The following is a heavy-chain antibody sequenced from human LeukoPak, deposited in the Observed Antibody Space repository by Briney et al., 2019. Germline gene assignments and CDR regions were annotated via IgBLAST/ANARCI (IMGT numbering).Heavy chain of an antibody. D-gene: IGHD4-17*01. CDR1: GGSISSSSYY. V-gene: IGHV4-39*07. J-gene: IGHJ4*02. Sequence: KASETLSLTCTVSGGSISSSSYYWGWIRQPPGKGLEWIGYLYYSGSTYYNPSLESRVLISVDTSKNQFSLKLSSVTAADTAVYYCARALNTVTTFDYWGQGTLVTVSS. CDR2: LYYSGST. CDR3: ARALNTVTTFDY.